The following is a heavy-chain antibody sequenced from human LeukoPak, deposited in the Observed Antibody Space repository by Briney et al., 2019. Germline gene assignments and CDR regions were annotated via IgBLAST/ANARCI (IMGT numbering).Heavy chain of an antibody. CDR3: ARDGYSSSWGWFDP. CDR2: ISSSGSTI. J-gene: IGHJ5*02. V-gene: IGHV3-48*03. CDR1: GFTFSTYE. Sequence: QPGGSLRLSCAASGFTFSTYEMNWVRQAPGTGLELVSYISSSGSTIYYADSVKGRFTITRDNAKNSLYLQMNSLRAEDTAVYYCARDGYSSSWGWFDPWGQGTLVTVSS. D-gene: IGHD6-13*01.